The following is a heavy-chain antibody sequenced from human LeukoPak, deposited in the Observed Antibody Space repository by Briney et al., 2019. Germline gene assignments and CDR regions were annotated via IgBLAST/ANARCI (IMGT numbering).Heavy chain of an antibody. CDR2: SNPTGST. V-gene: IGHV1-46*01. Sequence: ASVKVSCRTSGYTLSDYYMHWVRQAPGQGPEWMGVSNPTGSTNYSQRFRGRVTMTRDTSTTTVCMELSSLRSEDTAVYYYAREEYGGYFDHWGQGTLVTVSS. CDR1: GYTLSDYY. CDR3: AREEYGGYFDH. D-gene: IGHD2-21*01. J-gene: IGHJ4*02.